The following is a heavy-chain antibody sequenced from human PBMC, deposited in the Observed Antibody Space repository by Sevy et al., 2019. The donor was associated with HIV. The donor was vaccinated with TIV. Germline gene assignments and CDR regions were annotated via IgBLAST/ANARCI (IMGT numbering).Heavy chain of an antibody. D-gene: IGHD3-22*01. CDR1: RGSFSGYY. CDR2: INHSGST. J-gene: IGHJ4*02. Sequence: SETLSLTCAVYRGSFSGYYWSWIRQPPGKGLEWIGEINHSGSTNYNSSLKSRVTISVDASKNQFSVKLSSVTAADTAVYYCARGTGDSSGYYYFDYWGQGTLVTVSS. V-gene: IGHV4-34*01. CDR3: ARGTGDSSGYYYFDY.